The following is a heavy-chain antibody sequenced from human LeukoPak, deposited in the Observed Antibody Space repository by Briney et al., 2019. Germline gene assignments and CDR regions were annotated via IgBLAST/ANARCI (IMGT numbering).Heavy chain of an antibody. Sequence: PGRSLGLSCAASGFTFSSYAMHWVRQAPGKGLEWVAVISYDGSNKYYADSVKGRFTISRDNSKNTLYLQMNSLRAEDTAVYYCAKDQGGFDYWGQGTLVTVSS. CDR1: GFTFSSYA. CDR2: ISYDGSNK. CDR3: AKDQGGFDY. J-gene: IGHJ4*02. V-gene: IGHV3-30-3*01.